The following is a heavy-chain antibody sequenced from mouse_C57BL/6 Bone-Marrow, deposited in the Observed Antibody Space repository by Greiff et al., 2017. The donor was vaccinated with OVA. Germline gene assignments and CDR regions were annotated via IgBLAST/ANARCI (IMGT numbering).Heavy chain of an antibody. D-gene: IGHD1-1*01. J-gene: IGHJ3*01. CDR2: ISDGGSYT. CDR3: ARVGLLRGFAY. Sequence: EVKVVESGGGLVKPGGSLKLSCAASGFTFSSYAMSWVRQTPEKRLEWVATISDGGSYTYYPDNVKGRFTISRDNAKNNLYLQMSHLKTEDTAMYYCARVGLLRGFAYWGQGTLVTVSA. V-gene: IGHV5-4*03. CDR1: GFTFSSYA.